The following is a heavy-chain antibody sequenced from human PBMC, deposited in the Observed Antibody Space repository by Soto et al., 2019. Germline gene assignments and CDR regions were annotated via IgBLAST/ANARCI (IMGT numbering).Heavy chain of an antibody. V-gene: IGHV3-30-3*01. CDR1: GFTFSNYI. D-gene: IGHD3-10*01. Sequence: QVQLVESGGGVVQPGGSLRLSCAASGFTFSNYILHWVRQAPGKGLEWVAMILHDGNNRYYADSVKGRFTISRDNSKSTLYLQVDSLRTEDTAVYYCARDDAHGSYCDLCYWGQGTLVTVSS. CDR2: ILHDGNNR. J-gene: IGHJ4*02. CDR3: ARDDAHGSYCDLCY.